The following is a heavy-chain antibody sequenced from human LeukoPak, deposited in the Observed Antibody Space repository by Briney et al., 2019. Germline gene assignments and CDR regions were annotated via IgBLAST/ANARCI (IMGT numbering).Heavy chain of an antibody. CDR3: ARHWWGPDIADAANWFDP. J-gene: IGHJ5*02. D-gene: IGHD6-13*01. V-gene: IGHV5-51*01. Sequence: RGESLKISCKGSGYSFSTYWIAWVRQMPGKGLEWTGMISPADSFTRYSPSFQGQVTMSADKSINTAYLQWSSLKASDTAMYYCARHWWGPDIADAANWFDPWGQGTLVTVTS. CDR1: GYSFSTYW. CDR2: ISPADSFT.